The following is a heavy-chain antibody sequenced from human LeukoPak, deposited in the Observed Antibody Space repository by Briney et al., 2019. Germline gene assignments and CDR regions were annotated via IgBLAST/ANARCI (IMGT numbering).Heavy chain of an antibody. J-gene: IGHJ4*02. D-gene: IGHD6-19*01. CDR2: INHSGST. Sequence: PSETLSLTCAVYGGSFSGYYWSWIRQPPGKGLEWIGEINHSGSTNYNPSLKSRVTISVDTSKNQFSLKLSSVTAADTAVYYCAKSFTGSSGWDFDYWGQGTLVTVSS. V-gene: IGHV4-34*01. CDR3: AKSFTGSSGWDFDY. CDR1: GGSFSGYY.